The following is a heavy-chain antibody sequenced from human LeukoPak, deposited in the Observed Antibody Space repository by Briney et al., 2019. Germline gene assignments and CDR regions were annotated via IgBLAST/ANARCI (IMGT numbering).Heavy chain of an antibody. CDR1: GFTFSSYE. CDR3: ASSSWSRPFDY. V-gene: IGHV3-48*03. J-gene: IGHJ4*02. Sequence: GGSLRLSCAASGFTFSSYEMTWVRQAPGKGLEWVSYISSSGSTIYYADSVKGRFTISRDNAKNSLYLQMDSLRAEDTAVYYCASSSWSRPFDYWGQGTLVTVSS. D-gene: IGHD6-13*01. CDR2: ISSSGSTI.